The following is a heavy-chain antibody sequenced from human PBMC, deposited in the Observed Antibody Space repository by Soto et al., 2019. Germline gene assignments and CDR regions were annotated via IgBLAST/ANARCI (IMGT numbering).Heavy chain of an antibody. CDR2: ISYSGSP. V-gene: IGHV4-59*01. CDR3: ARGGRSSSKTVFDY. Sequence: SETLSLTCTVSGGSISGYYWSWIRQPPGKGLEWIGYISYSGSPNYNPSLRSRVTISVDTSQNQFSLKLTSVTAADTAVYYCARGGRSSSKTVFDYWGQGTLVTVSS. J-gene: IGHJ4*02. CDR1: GGSISGYY. D-gene: IGHD6-6*01.